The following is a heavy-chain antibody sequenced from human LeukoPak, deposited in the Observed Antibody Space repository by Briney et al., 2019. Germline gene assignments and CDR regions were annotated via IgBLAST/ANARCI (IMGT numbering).Heavy chain of an antibody. V-gene: IGHV3-30-3*01. J-gene: IGHJ4*02. Sequence: GGSLRLSCAASGFTFSSYAMHWVRQAPGKGLEWVAVISYDGSNKYYADSVKGRFTISRDNSKNTLYLQMNSLGAEDTAVYYCARGGITMIVVVITDFDYWGQGTLVTVSS. CDR2: ISYDGSNK. D-gene: IGHD3-22*01. CDR1: GFTFSSYA. CDR3: ARGGITMIVVVITDFDY.